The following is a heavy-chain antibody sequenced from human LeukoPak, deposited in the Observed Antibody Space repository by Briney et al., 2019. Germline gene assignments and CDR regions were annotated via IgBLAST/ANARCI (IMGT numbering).Heavy chain of an antibody. Sequence: GGSLRLSCAASGFTFSSYSMNWVSQAPGKGLEWVSSISSSSSYIYYADSVKGRFTISRDNAKNSLYLQMNSLRAEDTAVYYCARAAAMITFGGVIVIPEPFDYWGQGTLVTVSS. CDR3: ARAAAMITFGGVIVIPEPFDY. CDR1: GFTFSSYS. J-gene: IGHJ4*02. CDR2: ISSSSSYI. D-gene: IGHD3-16*02. V-gene: IGHV3-21*01.